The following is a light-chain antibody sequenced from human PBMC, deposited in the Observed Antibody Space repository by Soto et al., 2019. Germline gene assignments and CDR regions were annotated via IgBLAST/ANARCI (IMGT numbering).Light chain of an antibody. CDR3: QSYDTSLSGSV. CDR1: SSNIGSNT. J-gene: IGLJ1*01. Sequence: QSVLTQPPSASGTPGQRVTISCSGSSSNIGSNTVNWYQQLPGTAPKLLIYGNSNRPSGVPDRFSGSKSGTSASLAITGLKAEDESDYCSQSYDTSLSGSVFGTGTKVTVL. CDR2: GNS. V-gene: IGLV1-40*01.